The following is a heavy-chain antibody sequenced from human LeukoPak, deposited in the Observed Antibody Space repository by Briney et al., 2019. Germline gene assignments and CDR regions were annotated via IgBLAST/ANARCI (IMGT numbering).Heavy chain of an antibody. J-gene: IGHJ2*01. CDR3: AKGTRDYGGLPRWYFDL. CDR2: ILGNGGTT. D-gene: IGHD4-23*01. CDR1: GFTFDDYA. V-gene: IGHV3-43*02. Sequence: GGTLRLSCAASGFTFDDYAMHWVRQAPGKGLEWVSRILGNGGTTYYGDSVKGRFTISRDNSKNSLFLQMFSLRTEDTALYYCAKGTRDYGGLPRWYFDLWGRGTLVTVSS.